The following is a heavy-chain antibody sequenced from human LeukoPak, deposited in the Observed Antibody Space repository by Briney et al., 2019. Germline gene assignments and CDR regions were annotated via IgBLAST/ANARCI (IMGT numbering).Heavy chain of an antibody. CDR2: INAGNGNT. D-gene: IGHD3-10*01. CDR3: ARAGRPMLRGVTPLEPFDY. CDR1: GYTFTSYA. J-gene: IGHJ4*02. Sequence: ASVKVSCKASGYTFTSYAMHWVRQAPGQSLEWMGWINAGNGNTKYSQKFQGRVTITGDTSASTAYMELSSLRSEDTAIYYCARAGRPMLRGVTPLEPFDYWGQGTLITVSS. V-gene: IGHV1-3*01.